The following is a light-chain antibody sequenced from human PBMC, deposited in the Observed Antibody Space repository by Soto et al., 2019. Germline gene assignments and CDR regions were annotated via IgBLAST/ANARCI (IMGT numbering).Light chain of an antibody. J-gene: IGKJ1*01. CDR2: DAS. CDR1: QSISNW. CDR3: QHYDNNSPTWT. Sequence: DIQMTQSPSTLSASLGDRVTITCRASQSISNWLAWYQQKPGKTPKLLIYDASTLAGGVPSRFSGSGSGTEFTVTISSLQPDDFATYYCQHYDNNSPTWTFGRGTNVGIK. V-gene: IGKV1-5*01.